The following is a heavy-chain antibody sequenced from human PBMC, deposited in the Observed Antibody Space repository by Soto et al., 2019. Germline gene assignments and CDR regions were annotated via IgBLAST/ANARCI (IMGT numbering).Heavy chain of an antibody. D-gene: IGHD1-1*01. Sequence: DVQLVESGGGLIQPGESLRLSCAAFGLTVSGTKYVAWVRQAPGKGLEWVSALYDVYGSFYADSVKGRFTTSSDNSKSTVYLPMNDLRPDDTAVYYCASWHEREHAYDVWGQGTAVTVSS. J-gene: IGHJ3*01. CDR3: ASWHEREHAYDV. CDR1: GLTVSGTKY. CDR2: LYDVYGS. V-gene: IGHV3-53*01.